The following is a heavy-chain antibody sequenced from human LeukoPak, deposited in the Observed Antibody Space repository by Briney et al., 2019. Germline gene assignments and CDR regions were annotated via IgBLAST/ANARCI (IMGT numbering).Heavy chain of an antibody. CDR1: GFTFSSYG. D-gene: IGHD6-19*01. Sequence: GGPLRLPCAASGFTFSSYGMHWVRQAPGKGLEWVAFIRYDGSNKYYADSVKGRFTISRDNSKNTLYLQMNSLRAEDTAVYYCAKAGYIAVKLLGYYMDVWGKGTTVTVSS. CDR2: IRYDGSNK. J-gene: IGHJ6*03. V-gene: IGHV3-30*02. CDR3: AKAGYIAVKLLGYYMDV.